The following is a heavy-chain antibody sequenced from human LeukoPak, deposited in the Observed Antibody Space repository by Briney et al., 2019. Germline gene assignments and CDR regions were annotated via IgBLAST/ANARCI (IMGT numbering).Heavy chain of an antibody. CDR2: ISSSGSTI. V-gene: IGHV3-48*03. J-gene: IGHJ4*02. CDR1: GFTFNNYE. CDR3: ARSRSNYFDY. Sequence: GGSLRLSCVASGFTFNNYEMTWVRQAPGKGLEWISYISSSGSTIFYADSVKGRFTISRDNAKNSLYLQMNTLRADDTAIYYCARSRSNYFDYWGQGTLVTVSS.